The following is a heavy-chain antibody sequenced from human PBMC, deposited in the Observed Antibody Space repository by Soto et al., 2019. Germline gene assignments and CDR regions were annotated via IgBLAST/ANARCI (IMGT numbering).Heavy chain of an antibody. J-gene: IGHJ6*02. CDR2: IIPIFGTA. Sequence: ASVKVSCKASGGTFSSYAISWVRQAPGQGLEWMGGIIPIFGTANYAQKFQGRVTITADKSTSTAYMELSSLRSEDTAVYYCATTPSPGTQPRYYYYGMDVWGQGTTVTVSS. D-gene: IGHD1-1*01. CDR1: GGTFSSYA. V-gene: IGHV1-69*06. CDR3: ATTPSPGTQPRYYYYGMDV.